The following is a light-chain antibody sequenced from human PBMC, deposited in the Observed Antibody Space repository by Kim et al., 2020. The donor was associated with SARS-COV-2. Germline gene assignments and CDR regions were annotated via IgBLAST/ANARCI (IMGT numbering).Light chain of an antibody. CDR3: QHYGGSPPKYT. Sequence: GERATLSCRASQSVSSSFLAWYQQRPGQAPRLLIYGASSRATGTPDRFSGSGSGTDFTLTISRLEPEDFAVYYCQHYGGSPPKYTFGQGTKLEI. V-gene: IGKV3-20*01. CDR2: GAS. J-gene: IGKJ2*01. CDR1: QSVSSSF.